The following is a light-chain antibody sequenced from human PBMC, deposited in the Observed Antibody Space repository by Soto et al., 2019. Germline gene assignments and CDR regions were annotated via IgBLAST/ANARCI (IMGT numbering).Light chain of an antibody. J-gene: IGKJ1*01. CDR2: GAS. V-gene: IGKV3-15*01. Sequence: EIVMTQSPATLSVSPGERATLLCRASQRVSSNLAWYQQKPGQAPRLPIYGASTRATGIPARFSGSGSGTEFTLTISSLQSEDFAVYYCQQYNNWWTFGQGTKVEIK. CDR3: QQYNNWWT. CDR1: QRVSSN.